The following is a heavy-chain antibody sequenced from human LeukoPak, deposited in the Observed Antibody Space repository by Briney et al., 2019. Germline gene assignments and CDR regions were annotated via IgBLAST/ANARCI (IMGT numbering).Heavy chain of an antibody. Sequence: SQTLSLTCAVSGGSISSGGYSWSWIRQPPGKGLEWIGYIYYSGSTNYNPSLKSRVTISVDTSKNQFSLKLSSVTAADTAVYYCARAVYCSSTSCYSPDAFDIWGQGTMVTVSS. D-gene: IGHD2-2*01. CDR1: GGSISSGGYS. J-gene: IGHJ3*02. V-gene: IGHV4-30-4*07. CDR3: ARAVYCSSTSCYSPDAFDI. CDR2: IYYSGST.